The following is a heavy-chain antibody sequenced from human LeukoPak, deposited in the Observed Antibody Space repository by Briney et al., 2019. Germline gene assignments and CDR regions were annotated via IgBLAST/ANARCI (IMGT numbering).Heavy chain of an antibody. CDR2: IRYDGSNK. J-gene: IGHJ4*02. D-gene: IGHD6-13*01. V-gene: IGHV3-30*02. CDR3: AKDLAHAAPGYWIAAAGDY. CDR1: GFTFSSYG. Sequence: RGSLRLSCAASGFTFSSYGMHWVRQAPGKGLEWVAFIRYDGSNKYYADSVKGRFTTSRDNSKNTLYLQMNSLRAEDTAVYYCAKDLAHAAPGYWIAAAGDYWGQGTLVTVAS.